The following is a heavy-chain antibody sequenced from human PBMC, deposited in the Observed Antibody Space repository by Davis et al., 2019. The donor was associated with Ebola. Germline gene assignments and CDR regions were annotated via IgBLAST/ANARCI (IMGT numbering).Heavy chain of an antibody. J-gene: IGHJ4*02. CDR1: GFSFSYYW. V-gene: IGHV3-7*03. CDR3: ARDRWSLFDY. Sequence: GESLKISCAASGFSFSYYWMTWVRQAPGKGLEWVANINQDGSERYYVDSVKGRFTISRDDAKNSLYLQMNSLRAEDTAVYYCARDRWSLFDYWGQGTLVTVSS. D-gene: IGHD4-23*01. CDR2: INQDGSER.